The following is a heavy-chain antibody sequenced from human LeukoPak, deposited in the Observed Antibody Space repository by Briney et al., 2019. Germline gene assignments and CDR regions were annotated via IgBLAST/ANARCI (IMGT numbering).Heavy chain of an antibody. CDR1: GFTFSSYW. CDR2: IKQDSGEI. V-gene: IGHV3-7*01. CDR3: ARDKIVGPTRFDY. J-gene: IGHJ4*02. D-gene: IGHD1-26*01. Sequence: GGSLRLSCAASGFTFSSYWMSWVRQAPGKGLEWVANIKQDSGEIYYVDSVKGRFTISRDNAKNSLYLQMNSLRAEDTAVYYCARDKIVGPTRFDYWGQGILVTVSS.